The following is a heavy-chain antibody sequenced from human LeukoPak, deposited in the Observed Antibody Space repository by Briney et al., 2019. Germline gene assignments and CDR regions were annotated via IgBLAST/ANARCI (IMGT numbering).Heavy chain of an antibody. Sequence: GGSLRLSCVASGLTFSNYAMSWVRQAPGKGLEWVSAIPVNGGSTYYTDSVKGRFTISRDNAKNSLYLQMNSLRAEDTAVYYCAELGITMIGGVWGKGTTVTISS. J-gene: IGHJ6*04. CDR2: IPVNGGST. D-gene: IGHD3-10*02. CDR1: GLTFSNYA. CDR3: AELGITMIGGV. V-gene: IGHV3-23*01.